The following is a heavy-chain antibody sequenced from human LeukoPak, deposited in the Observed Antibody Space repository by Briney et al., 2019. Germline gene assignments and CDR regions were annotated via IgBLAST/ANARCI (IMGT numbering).Heavy chain of an antibody. CDR1: GFTFSSYS. V-gene: IGHV3-21*01. J-gene: IGHJ4*02. D-gene: IGHD6-13*01. CDR3: ASLYGSSWYLNSLFDY. CDR2: ISSSSSYI. Sequence: GGSLRLSCAASGFTFSSYSMNWVRQAPGKGLEWVSSISSSSSYIYYADSVKGRFTISRDNAKNSLYLQMNSLRAEDTAVYYCASLYGSSWYLNSLFDYWGQGTLVTVSS.